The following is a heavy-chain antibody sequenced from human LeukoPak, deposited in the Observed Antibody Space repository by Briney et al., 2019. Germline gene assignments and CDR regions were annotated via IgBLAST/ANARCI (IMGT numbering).Heavy chain of an antibody. D-gene: IGHD1-14*01. CDR1: GGSIRSSYYY. J-gene: IGHJ4*02. V-gene: IGHV4-31*03. CDR2: IHHNGLT. CDR3: ATKPDTLYYFDY. Sequence: PSETLSLTCTVSGGSIRSSYYYWSWIRHHPGKGLEWVGYIHHNGLTYFNPSLQGRISLSMDTYNNQVSLKLNSVTAADTAVYYCATKPDTLYYFDYWGRGTLVTVSS.